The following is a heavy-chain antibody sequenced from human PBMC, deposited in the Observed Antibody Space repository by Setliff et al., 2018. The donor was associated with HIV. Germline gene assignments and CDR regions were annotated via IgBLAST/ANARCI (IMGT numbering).Heavy chain of an antibody. V-gene: IGHV4-34*01. J-gene: IGHJ4*02. D-gene: IGHD3-3*01. CDR3: ARGGGFWSGQLDY. CDR2: INHRGLS. Sequence: PSETLSLTCAVYGGSLSDDYWSWIRQPPGKGLEWIGEINHRGLSNFNPSLKSRVSIPVDTPRNQFSLKLTSVTAADTAVYYCARGGGFWSGQLDYWGQGTLVTVSS. CDR1: GGSLSDDY.